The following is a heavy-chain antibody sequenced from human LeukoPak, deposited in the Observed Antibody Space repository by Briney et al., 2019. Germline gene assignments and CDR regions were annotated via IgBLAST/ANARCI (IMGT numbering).Heavy chain of an antibody. V-gene: IGHV4-59*08. Sequence: SETLSLTCTVSGGSISSYYWSWIRQPPAKGLEWIGYIYYSGSTNYNPSLKSRVTISVDTSKNEFSLKLSSVTAADTAVYYCARRLYSESPGHFDPWGQGTLVTVCS. CDR2: IYYSGST. CDR3: ARRLYSESPGHFDP. J-gene: IGHJ5*02. CDR1: GGSISSYY. D-gene: IGHD1-26*01.